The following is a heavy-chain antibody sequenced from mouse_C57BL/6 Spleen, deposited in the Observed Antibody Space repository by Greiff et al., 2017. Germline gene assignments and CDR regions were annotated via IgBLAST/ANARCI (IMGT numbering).Heavy chain of an antibody. D-gene: IGHD2-1*01. J-gene: IGHJ4*01. CDR2: IWRGGST. Sequence: QVQLKESGPGLVQPSQSLSITCTVSGFSLTSYGVHWVRQSPGKGLEWLGVIWRGGSTDYNAAFMSRLSITKDNSKSQVFFKMNSLQADDTAIYYCAKNSGGNPYAMDYWGQGTSVTVSS. V-gene: IGHV2-5*01. CDR3: AKNSGGNPYAMDY. CDR1: GFSLTSYG.